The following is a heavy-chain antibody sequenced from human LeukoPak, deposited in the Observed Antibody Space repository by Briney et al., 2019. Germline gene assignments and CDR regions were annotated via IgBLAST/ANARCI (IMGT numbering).Heavy chain of an antibody. CDR1: GFTFDDYA. J-gene: IGHJ4*02. CDR3: AKGSGIAVAGGLIDY. D-gene: IGHD6-19*01. CDR2: ISWNSGSI. Sequence: ALRLSCAASGFTFDDYAMHWVRQAPGKGLEWVSGISWNSGSIGYADSVKGRFTISRDNSKNSLYLQMNSLRTEDTALYYCAKGSGIAVAGGLIDYWGQGTLVTVSS. V-gene: IGHV3-9*01.